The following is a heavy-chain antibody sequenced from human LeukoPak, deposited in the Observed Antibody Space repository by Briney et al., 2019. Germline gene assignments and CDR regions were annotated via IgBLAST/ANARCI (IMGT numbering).Heavy chain of an antibody. V-gene: IGHV3-72*01. D-gene: IGHD3-22*01. CDR1: GFTLSECY. J-gene: IGHJ4*02. CDR3: ARISGAYESGGYYYVY. Sequence: PGGSLRLSCAASGFTLSECYMDWVRQTPEKGLEWVGRSRNKARGYTTGYAASVKGRFTISSDDSKNSLYLQMNNLKTEDTAVYYCARISGAYESGGYYYVYWGQGTLVTVSS. CDR2: SRNKARGYTT.